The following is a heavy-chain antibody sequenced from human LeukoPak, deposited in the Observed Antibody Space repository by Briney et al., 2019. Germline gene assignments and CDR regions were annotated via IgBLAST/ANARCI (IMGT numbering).Heavy chain of an antibody. V-gene: IGHV3-48*02. CDR1: GFTFSPYS. J-gene: IGHJ4*02. Sequence: GGSLRLSCAASGFTFSPYSMNWIRQAPGKGLEWVSYITGSSNRIHYADSVRGRFTISRDNAMNSLHLQMNSLRDEDTAMYYCARSVEGAFDFWGQGTLVTVSS. CDR2: ITGSSNRI. CDR3: ARSVEGAFDF. D-gene: IGHD6-19*01.